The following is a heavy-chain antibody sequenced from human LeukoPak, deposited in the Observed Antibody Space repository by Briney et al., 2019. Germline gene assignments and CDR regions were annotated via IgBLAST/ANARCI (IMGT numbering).Heavy chain of an antibody. CDR3: ARDNDGVRGYSGYDSERGNWFDP. V-gene: IGHV4-59*01. D-gene: IGHD5-12*01. CDR2: IYYSGST. Sequence: PSETLSLTCTVSGGSISSYYWSWIRQPPGKGLEWIGYIYYSGSTNYNPSLKSRVTISVDTSKNQFSLKLSSVTAADTAVYYCARDNDGVRGYSGYDSERGNWFDPWGQGTLVTVSS. CDR1: GGSISSYY. J-gene: IGHJ5*02.